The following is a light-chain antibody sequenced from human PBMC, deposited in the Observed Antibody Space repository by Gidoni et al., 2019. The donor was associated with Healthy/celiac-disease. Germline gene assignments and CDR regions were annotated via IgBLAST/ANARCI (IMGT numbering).Light chain of an antibody. J-gene: IGKJ4*01. V-gene: IGKV1-33*01. CDR2: DAS. CDR1: QDISNY. CDR3: QQYDNLPPLT. Sequence: DIQMTQSPSSLSASVGDRVTITCQASQDISNYLNWYQQKPGKAPKLLIYDASNLETGVPSRFSGSGSGTDFTFTISSLQPEDSATYYCQQYDNLPPLTFGGXTKVEIK.